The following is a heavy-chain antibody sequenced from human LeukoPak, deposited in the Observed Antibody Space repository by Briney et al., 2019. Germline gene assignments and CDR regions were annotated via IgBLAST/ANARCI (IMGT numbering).Heavy chain of an antibody. D-gene: IGHD1-26*01. CDR1: GFTFSSYA. CDR2: ISGSGGST. J-gene: IGHJ4*02. V-gene: IGHV3-23*01. CDR3: AKVTDELPSYTANFDY. Sequence: PGGSLRLSCAASGFTFSSYAMSWVRQAPGKGLEWVSAISGSGGSTYYADSVKGRFTISRDNSKNTLYLQMNSLRAEDTAVYYCAKVTDELPSYTANFDYWGQGTLVTVSS.